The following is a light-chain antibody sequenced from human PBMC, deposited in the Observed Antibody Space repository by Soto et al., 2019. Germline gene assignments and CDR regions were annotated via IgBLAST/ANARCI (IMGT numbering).Light chain of an antibody. CDR1: QSVSSNY. J-gene: IGKJ1*01. Sequence: ELVLTQSPGTLSLSPGERATLSCRASQSVSSNYLAWYQQKPGQAPRPLIYGASSRATGIPDGFSGSGAGTDFTLTSSRLESEDFAVYYCQQYGSSPWTFGQGTKVDIK. CDR2: GAS. CDR3: QQYGSSPWT. V-gene: IGKV3-20*01.